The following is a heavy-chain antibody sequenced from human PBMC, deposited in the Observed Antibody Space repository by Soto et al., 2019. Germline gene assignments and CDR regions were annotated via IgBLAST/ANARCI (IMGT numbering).Heavy chain of an antibody. V-gene: IGHV1-8*01. CDR1: GYTFSSYD. J-gene: IGHJ6*03. CDR3: ARGSYHYYYMDV. Sequence: ASVKVSCKASGYTFSSYDITWVRQATGQGLEWMGWVNPNSGNTGYAQKFQGRVTMTRNTSISTAYMELSSLTSEDTAVYYCARGSYHYYYMDVWGKGTTVTVSS. CDR2: VNPNSGNT.